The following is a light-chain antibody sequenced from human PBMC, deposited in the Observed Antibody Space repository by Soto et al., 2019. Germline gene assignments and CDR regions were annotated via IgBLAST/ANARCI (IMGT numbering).Light chain of an antibody. CDR2: GGS. Sequence: DIVLTQSPGTLSLSPGERATLSCRASRSVSSNHLAWYQQKPGQAPRLLIYGGSSRATGIPVRFSGSGSGTEFTLTINSLQSEDFAVYYCQQYNKWPPATFGQGTRLEIK. V-gene: IGKV3-15*01. CDR3: QQYNKWPPAT. CDR1: RSVSSN. J-gene: IGKJ5*01.